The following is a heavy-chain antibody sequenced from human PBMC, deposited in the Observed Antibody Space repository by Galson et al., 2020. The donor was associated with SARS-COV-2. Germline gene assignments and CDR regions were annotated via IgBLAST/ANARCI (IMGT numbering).Heavy chain of an antibody. CDR1: GDSVPSTTAA. D-gene: IGHD2-21*02. V-gene: IGHV6-1*01. CDR2: TYYTSKWSN. Sequence: SETLSLTCAISGDSVPSTTAAWHWIRQSPSRGLEWLGRTYYTSKWSNNYAVSVKSRIIINSDTSKNQFSLQLTSVTPEDTAVYYCARGDIGLDYWGQGILVTVSS. CDR3: ARGDIGLDY. J-gene: IGHJ4*02.